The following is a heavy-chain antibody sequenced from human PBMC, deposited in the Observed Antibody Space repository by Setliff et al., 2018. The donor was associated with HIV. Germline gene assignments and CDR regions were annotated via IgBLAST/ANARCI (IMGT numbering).Heavy chain of an antibody. J-gene: IGHJ4*02. CDR3: ASLGYSYGPDFDY. V-gene: IGHV1-3*03. Sequence: ASVKVSCKASGYTYSNYVMQWVRQAPGQRFEWMGWINAGNGNTKYSQEFQGRVTITTDESTSTAYMELSSLRSEDTAVYYCASLGYSYGPDFDYWGQGTLVTVSS. CDR1: GYTYSNYV. CDR2: INAGNGNT. D-gene: IGHD5-18*01.